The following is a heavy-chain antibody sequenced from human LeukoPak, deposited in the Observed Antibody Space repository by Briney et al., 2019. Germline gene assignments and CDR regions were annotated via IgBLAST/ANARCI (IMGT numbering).Heavy chain of an antibody. J-gene: IGHJ4*02. D-gene: IGHD2-15*01. CDR2: IWYDGSNN. V-gene: IGHV3-33*01. Sequence: GRSLRLSCAASGFTFSSYGMHWVRQAPGKGLEWVAVIWYDGSNNYYADSVKGRFTISRDNSKNTLYLQMNSLRAEDTAVYYCARRSGVDYWGQGTLVTVSS. CDR3: ARRSGVDY. CDR1: GFTFSSYG.